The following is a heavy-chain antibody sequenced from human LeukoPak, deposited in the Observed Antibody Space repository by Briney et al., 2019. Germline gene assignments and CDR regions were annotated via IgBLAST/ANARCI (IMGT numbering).Heavy chain of an antibody. CDR2: IYYSGST. CDR3: AGFGGTAMALMYYYYYMDV. J-gene: IGHJ6*03. CDR1: GGSISSSSYY. V-gene: IGHV4-39*01. D-gene: IGHD5-18*01. Sequence: SETLSLTCTVSGGSISSSSYYWGWIRQPPGKGLEWIGSIYYSGSTYYNPSLKSRVTISVDTSKNQFSLKLSSVTAADTAVYYCAGFGGTAMALMYYYYYMDVWGKGTTVTVSS.